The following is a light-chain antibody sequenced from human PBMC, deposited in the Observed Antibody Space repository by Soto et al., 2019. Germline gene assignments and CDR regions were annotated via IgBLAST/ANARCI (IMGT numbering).Light chain of an antibody. J-gene: IGLJ2*01. CDR1: SSDVGGYNY. Sequence: QSVLTQPPSASGSPGQSGTISCTGTSSDVGGYNYVSWYQQHPVKPPQLMIYEVSKRPSGVPDRFSGSKSGNTASLTVSGLQAEDEADYYCAAWDDSLNGLLFGGGTKLTVL. CDR2: EVS. CDR3: AAWDDSLNGLL. V-gene: IGLV2-8*01.